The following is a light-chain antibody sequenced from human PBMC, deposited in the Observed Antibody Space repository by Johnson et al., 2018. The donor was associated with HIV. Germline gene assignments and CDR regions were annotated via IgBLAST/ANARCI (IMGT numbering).Light chain of an antibody. CDR2: DNN. CDR3: GTWDSSLSVDV. Sequence: QPVLTQPPSVSAAPGQKVTISCSGSSSNIGNNYVSWYQQLPGTAPKLLIYDNNKRPSGIPDRFSGSKSGTSATLGITGLQTGDEADYYCGTWDSSLSVDVFGTGTEVTV. V-gene: IGLV1-51*01. J-gene: IGLJ1*01. CDR1: SSNIGNNY.